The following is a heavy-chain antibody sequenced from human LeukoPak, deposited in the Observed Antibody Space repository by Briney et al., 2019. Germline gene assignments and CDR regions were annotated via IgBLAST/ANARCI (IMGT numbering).Heavy chain of an antibody. CDR1: GGSISSYY. CDR2: IYYSGST. D-gene: IGHD6-6*01. Sequence: PSETLSLTCTVSGGSISSYYWSWIRQPPGKGLEWIGYIYYSGSTNYNPSLKSRVTISVDTSKNQFSLKLSSVTAADTAVYYCARVSSSSSSQSFDYWGQGTLVTVSS. CDR3: ARVSSSSSSQSFDY. V-gene: IGHV4-59*01. J-gene: IGHJ4*02.